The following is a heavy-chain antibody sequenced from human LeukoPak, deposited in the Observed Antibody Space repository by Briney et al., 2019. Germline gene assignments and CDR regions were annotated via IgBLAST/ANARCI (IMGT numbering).Heavy chain of an antibody. D-gene: IGHD3-10*01. Sequence: GGSLRLSCAASGFIFSSVHMTWVRQPPGKGLEWVSAISGSGGSTYYADSVKGRFTISRDNSRNTLYLQMNSLRAEDTAVYYCAKGHYDSGTYLRCFDPWGQGTLVTVSS. V-gene: IGHV3-23*01. CDR3: AKGHYDSGTYLRCFDP. J-gene: IGHJ5*02. CDR1: GFIFSSVH. CDR2: ISGSGGST.